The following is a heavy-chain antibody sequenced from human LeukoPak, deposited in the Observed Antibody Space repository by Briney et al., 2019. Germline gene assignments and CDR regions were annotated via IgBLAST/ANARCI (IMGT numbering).Heavy chain of an antibody. V-gene: IGHV1-2*02. CDR1: GYTFTGYY. CDR3: ARGATGITMIVVVPDFDY. J-gene: IGHJ4*02. Sequence: ASVKVSCKASGYTFTGYYMHWVRQAPGQGPEWMGWINPNSGGTNYAQKFQGRVTMTRDTSISTAYMELSRLRSDDTAVYYCARGATGITMIVVVPDFDYWGQGTLVTVSS. D-gene: IGHD3-22*01. CDR2: INPNSGGT.